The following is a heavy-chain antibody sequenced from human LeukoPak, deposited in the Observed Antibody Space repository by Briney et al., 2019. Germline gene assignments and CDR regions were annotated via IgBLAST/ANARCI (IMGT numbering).Heavy chain of an antibody. D-gene: IGHD6-13*01. Sequence: GGSLRLSCAASGFTFSSYWMHWVRQAPGKGLVWVSRINSDGSSTSYADSVKGRFTISRDNAKNTLYLQMNSLRAEDTAVYNCAKYRSSWYGCFDYWGQGTLVTVSS. CDR2: INSDGSST. V-gene: IGHV3-74*01. J-gene: IGHJ4*02. CDR3: AKYRSSWYGCFDY. CDR1: GFTFSSYW.